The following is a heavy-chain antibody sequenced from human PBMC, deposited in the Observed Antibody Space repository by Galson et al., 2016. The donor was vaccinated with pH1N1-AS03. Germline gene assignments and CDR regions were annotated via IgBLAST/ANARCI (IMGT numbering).Heavy chain of an antibody. CDR3: VRDRRPDNGGNPFDF. Sequence: ETLSLTCAVSGYSNNRAYYWGWIRQPPGKGLEWLGSLSHIGITYYNPSLKTPVTISLDTSKNHVSLTLRSVTATDTAIYYCVRDRRPDNGGNPFDFWGHGILVTVSS. CDR1: GYSNNRAYY. V-gene: IGHV4-38-2*02. J-gene: IGHJ4*01. D-gene: IGHD4-23*01. CDR2: LSHIGIT.